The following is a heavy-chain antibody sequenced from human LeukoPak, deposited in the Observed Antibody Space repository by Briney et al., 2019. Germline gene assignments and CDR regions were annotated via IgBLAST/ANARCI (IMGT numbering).Heavy chain of an antibody. J-gene: IGHJ6*04. CDR1: GFMFSSPG. CDR2: ISYDGNKK. Sequence: GGSLRLSCAASGFMFSSPGMHWVRQAPGKGLEWVAVISYDGNKKYYADSVKGRFTISRDNPKNTLYLQMNSLRAEDTAVYYCAKDEFWEKNGMDVWGKGTTVTVSS. CDR3: AKDEFWEKNGMDV. V-gene: IGHV3-30*18. D-gene: IGHD3-10*01.